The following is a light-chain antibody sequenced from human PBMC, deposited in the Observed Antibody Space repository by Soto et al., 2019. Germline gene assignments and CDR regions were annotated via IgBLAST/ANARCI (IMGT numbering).Light chain of an antibody. CDR2: GAS. Sequence: EIVMTPSLATLSVSPWERATLSFSASQSVTSNLAWYQQKPGQAPRLLVYGASTRATDFPARFSGSGSGAAFTLTISSLQSEDFAVYYCQRYDDWPFNFGQGTRLAIK. V-gene: IGKV3-15*01. CDR3: QRYDDWPFN. CDR1: QSVTSN. J-gene: IGKJ5*01.